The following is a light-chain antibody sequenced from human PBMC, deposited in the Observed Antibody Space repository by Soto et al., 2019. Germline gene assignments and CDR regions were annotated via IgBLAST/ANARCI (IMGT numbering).Light chain of an antibody. CDR1: SSDIGGYKY. Sequence: QSALTQPASVSGSPGQSITISCTGTSSDIGGYKYVSWYQQHPGKAPKLIIYEVSDRPSGISNRFSGSKSGNTASLTISGLQADDEAEYYCSSYTSSASRVFGGGTKLTVL. CDR3: SSYTSSASRV. J-gene: IGLJ3*02. V-gene: IGLV2-14*01. CDR2: EVS.